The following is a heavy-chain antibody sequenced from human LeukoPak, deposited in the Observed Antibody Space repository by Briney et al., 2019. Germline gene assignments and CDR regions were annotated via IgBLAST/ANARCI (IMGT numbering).Heavy chain of an antibody. Sequence: GGSLRLSCAASEFTISSYAMSWVRQAPGKGLEWVSGISSSGVSTYYADSVKGRFTISRDNSRNTLSLQMNSLRAEDTALYYCAKDLGGGSGWNFDYWGQGTLVTVSS. CDR3: AKDLGGGSGWNFDY. CDR1: EFTISSYA. V-gene: IGHV3-23*01. CDR2: ISSSGVST. D-gene: IGHD6-19*01. J-gene: IGHJ4*02.